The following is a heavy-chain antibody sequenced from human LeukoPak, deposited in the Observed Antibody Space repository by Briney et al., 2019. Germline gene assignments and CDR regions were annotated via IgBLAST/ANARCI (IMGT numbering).Heavy chain of an antibody. V-gene: IGHV1-46*01. J-gene: IGHJ4*02. CDR1: GYTFTSYY. CDR3: AREDNWNYYFDY. D-gene: IGHD1-7*01. CDR2: INPSGGST. Sequence: ASVKVSCKASGYTFTSYYMHWVRQAPGQGLEWMGIINPSGGSTGYAQKFQGRVTMTRDMSTSTVYMELSSLRSEDTAVYYCAREDNWNYYFDYWGQGTLVTVSS.